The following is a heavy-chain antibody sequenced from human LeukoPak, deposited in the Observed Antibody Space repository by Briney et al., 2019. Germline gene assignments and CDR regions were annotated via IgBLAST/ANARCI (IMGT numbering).Heavy chain of an antibody. J-gene: IGHJ4*02. CDR3: TTNIHYDSSGRPFDY. Sequence: GGSLRLSCAASGFTFSNAWTSWVRQAPGKGLEWVGRIKSKTDGGTTVYAAPVKGRFTISRDDSKNTLYLQMNSLKTEDTAVYYCTTNIHYDSSGRPFDYWGQGTLVTVSS. D-gene: IGHD3-22*01. CDR2: IKSKTDGGTT. CDR1: GFTFSNAW. V-gene: IGHV3-15*01.